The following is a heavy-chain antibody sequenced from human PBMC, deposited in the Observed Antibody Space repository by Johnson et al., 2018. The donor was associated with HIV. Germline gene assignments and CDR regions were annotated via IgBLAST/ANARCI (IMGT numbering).Heavy chain of an antibody. Sequence: VQLVESGGGLVQPGGSLRLSCAASGFTFSSYAMSWVRQAPGKGLEWVSGISGSGGSTYYADSVKGRFTISRDNSKNTLFLQMNSLRVEDTAVYYCAKGDDYYDSSGYYRQGAFDIWGQGTMVTVSS. D-gene: IGHD3-22*01. CDR1: GFTFSSYA. CDR2: ISGSGGST. V-gene: IGHV3-23*04. J-gene: IGHJ3*02. CDR3: AKGDDYYDSSGYYRQGAFDI.